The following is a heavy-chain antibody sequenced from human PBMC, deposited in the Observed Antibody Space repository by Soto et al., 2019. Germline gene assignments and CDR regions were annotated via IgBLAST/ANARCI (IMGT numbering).Heavy chain of an antibody. Sequence: GESLKISCKGSGYNFNYWIGWVRQMPGKGLEWMGSLNPGDSDTRYNPSFQGQLTFSVDKSISTAYLQWGSLKASETAIYYCARQTDGGRFDYWGQGTLVTVSS. CDR3: ARQTDGGRFDY. CDR2: LNPGDSDT. V-gene: IGHV5-51*01. J-gene: IGHJ4*02. D-gene: IGHD2-15*01. CDR1: GYNFNYW.